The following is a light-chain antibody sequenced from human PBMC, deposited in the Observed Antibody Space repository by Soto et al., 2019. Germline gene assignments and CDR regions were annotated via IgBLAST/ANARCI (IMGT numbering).Light chain of an antibody. CDR3: CSYAGSSTLV. CDR2: EVS. Sequence: QSALTQPASVSGSPGPSITISCTGTSSDVGSYNLVSWYQQHPGKAPKLLIYEVSKRPSGVSNRFSGSKSGNKASLTISGLQAEDEADYYCCSYAGSSTLVFGGGTKLTVL. J-gene: IGLJ2*01. V-gene: IGLV2-23*02. CDR1: SSDVGSYNL.